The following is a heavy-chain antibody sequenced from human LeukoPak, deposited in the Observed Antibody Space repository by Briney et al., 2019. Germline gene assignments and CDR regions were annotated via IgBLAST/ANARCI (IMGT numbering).Heavy chain of an antibody. D-gene: IGHD6-13*01. CDR3: AMGPRQQLVR. CDR1: GCSISSYY. J-gene: IGHJ4*02. V-gene: IGHV4-59*08. Sequence: PSETLTLTCTASGCSISSYYWSWIRQPPGKGLEWIWYIYYSGSTNYNPSLKSRVTISVDTSKNQFSLKLSTLTAADTAVYYCAMGPRQQLVRWGEGTLVTLSS. CDR2: IYYSGST.